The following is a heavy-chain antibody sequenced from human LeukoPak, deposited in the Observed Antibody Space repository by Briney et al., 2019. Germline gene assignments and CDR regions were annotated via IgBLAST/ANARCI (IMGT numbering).Heavy chain of an antibody. V-gene: IGHV4-30-4*01. D-gene: IGHD2-21*02. CDR2: IYYSGST. CDR3: ALLGVTANFDY. CDR1: GGSISSDDYY. J-gene: IGHJ4*02. Sequence: SETLSLTCTVSGGSISSDDYYWSWIRQPPGKGLEWIGYIYYSGSTHYNPSLKSRITISVDTSKNQFSLKLSSVTAADTAVYYCALLGVTANFDYWGQGTLVTVSS.